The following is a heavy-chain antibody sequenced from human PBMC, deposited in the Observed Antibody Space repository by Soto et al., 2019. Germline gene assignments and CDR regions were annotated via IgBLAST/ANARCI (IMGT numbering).Heavy chain of an antibody. CDR1: GFTFSSYA. CDR2: ISGSGGST. D-gene: IGHD3-22*01. J-gene: IGHJ5*02. V-gene: IGHV3-23*01. Sequence: GGSLRLSCAASGFTFSSYAMSWVCQAPGKGLEWVSAISGSGGSTYYADSVKGRFTISRDNSKNTLYLQMNSLRAEDTAVYYCARDKYYDSSGYYYALRPNWFDPWGQGTLVTSPQ. CDR3: ARDKYYDSSGYYYALRPNWFDP.